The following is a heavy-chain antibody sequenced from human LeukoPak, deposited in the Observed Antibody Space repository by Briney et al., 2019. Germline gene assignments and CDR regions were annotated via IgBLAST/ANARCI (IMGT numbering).Heavy chain of an antibody. CDR3: ARHPSSAWHADY. CDR2: ISYSGTT. CDR1: GGSISTSSYC. Sequence: PSETLSPTCTVSGGSISTSSYCWGWIRQPPGKGLEWIGSISYSGTTYYSPSLKSRVTISVDTSNNQFSLRLTSVTAADTAVYFCARHPSSAWHADYWGHGTLVTVSS. J-gene: IGHJ4*01. V-gene: IGHV4-39*01. D-gene: IGHD6-25*01.